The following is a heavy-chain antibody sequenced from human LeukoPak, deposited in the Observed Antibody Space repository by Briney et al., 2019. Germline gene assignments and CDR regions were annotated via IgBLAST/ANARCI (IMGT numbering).Heavy chain of an antibody. V-gene: IGHV4-38-2*02. Sequence: SETLSLTCTVSGYSISSGYYWGWIRQPPGKGLERIGSIYHSGSTYYNPSLKSRVTISVDTSKNQFSLKLSSVTAADTAVYYCARCVYYGSGSHDCWGQGTLVTVSS. CDR3: ARCVYYGSGSHDC. CDR1: GYSISSGYY. D-gene: IGHD3-10*01. J-gene: IGHJ4*02. CDR2: IYHSGST.